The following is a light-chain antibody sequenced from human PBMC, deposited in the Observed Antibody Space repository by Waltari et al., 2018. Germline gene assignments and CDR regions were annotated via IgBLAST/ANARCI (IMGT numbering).Light chain of an antibody. V-gene: IGKV2-28*01. CDR3: MQSLQTPLT. Sequence: DIVMTPSPLSLPVTPGEPASISCRSSQSLLHSNGYYYLDWYLQKPGQSPQLLIYLGSNRASGVPDRFTGSGSGTTFTLKISRVEAEDVGVYYCMQSLQTPLTFGGGTKVEIK. CDR2: LGS. CDR1: QSLLHSNGYYY. J-gene: IGKJ4*01.